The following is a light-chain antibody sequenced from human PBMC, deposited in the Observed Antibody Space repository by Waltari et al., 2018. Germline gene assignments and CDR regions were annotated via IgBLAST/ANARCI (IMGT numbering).Light chain of an antibody. V-gene: IGLV1-40*01. CDR1: SPNIGAGYD. Sequence: QSVLTQPPSVSGAPGQRVTISCTGSSPNIGAGYDVHWYQQLPGTAPKVLIYGYSNRPSGGPDRIAGSKSGTSASLVITGLQTEDEADYYCQSYDSSLSGYVFGTGTKVTVL. CDR3: QSYDSSLSGYV. J-gene: IGLJ1*01. CDR2: GYS.